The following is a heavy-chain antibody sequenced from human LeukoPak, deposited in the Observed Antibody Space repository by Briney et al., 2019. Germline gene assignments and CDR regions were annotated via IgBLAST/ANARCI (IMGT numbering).Heavy chain of an antibody. CDR3: ARDHLVYYGDHYWYDY. CDR1: GFTFSSYS. Sequence: LTGGSLRLSCAASGFTFSSYSMNWVRQAPGKGLEWVSYISSSSSTIYYADSVKGRFTISRDNAKNSLYLQMNSRRAEDTAVYYCARDHLVYYGDHYWYDYWGQGTLVAVSS. CDR2: ISSSSSTI. D-gene: IGHD4-17*01. J-gene: IGHJ4*02. V-gene: IGHV3-48*01.